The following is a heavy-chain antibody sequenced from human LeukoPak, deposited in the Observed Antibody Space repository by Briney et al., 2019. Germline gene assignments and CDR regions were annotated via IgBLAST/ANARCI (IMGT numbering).Heavy chain of an antibody. V-gene: IGHV4-34*01. CDR3: ARLLRGMVRGALGY. Sequence: SETLSLTCAVYGGSFSGYYWSWIRQPPGKGLEWIGEINHSGSTNYNPSLKSRVTISVDTSKNQFSLKLSSVTAADTAVYYCARLLRGMVRGALGYWGQGTLVTVSS. D-gene: IGHD3-10*01. J-gene: IGHJ4*02. CDR1: GGSFSGYY. CDR2: INHSGST.